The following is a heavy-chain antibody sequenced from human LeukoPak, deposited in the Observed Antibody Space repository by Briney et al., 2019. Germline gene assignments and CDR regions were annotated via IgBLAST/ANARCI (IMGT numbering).Heavy chain of an antibody. J-gene: IGHJ6*02. Sequence: ASVKVSCKASGYTFTSYDINWVRQATGQGLEWMGWMNPNSGNTGYAQKFQGRVTMTRNTSISTAYMELSSLRSEDTAVYYCARGVTDIVVVPAAQDCYYYGMDVWGQGTAVTVSS. D-gene: IGHD2-2*01. V-gene: IGHV1-8*01. CDR3: ARGVTDIVVVPAAQDCYYYGMDV. CDR2: MNPNSGNT. CDR1: GYTFTSYD.